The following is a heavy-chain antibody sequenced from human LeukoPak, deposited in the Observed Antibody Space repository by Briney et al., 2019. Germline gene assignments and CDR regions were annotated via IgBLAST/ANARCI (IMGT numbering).Heavy chain of an antibody. V-gene: IGHV3-30-3*02. CDR3: AKEYCSNSVCHSLDY. Sequence: GGSLRLSCAASGFTFSGYPIHWVRQAPGKGLEWVAVISYDGSNKYYADSVKGRFTISRDNSKNTLYLQMNSLRAEGTAVYYCAKEYCSNSVCHSLDYWGQGTLVTVSS. D-gene: IGHD2-8*01. CDR2: ISYDGSNK. J-gene: IGHJ4*02. CDR1: GFTFSGYP.